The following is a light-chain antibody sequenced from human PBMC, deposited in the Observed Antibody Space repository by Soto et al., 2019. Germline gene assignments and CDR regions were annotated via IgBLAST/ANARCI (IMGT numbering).Light chain of an antibody. CDR2: KAS. J-gene: IGKJ4*01. CDR3: QQYNSYLLT. Sequence: DIQLTQSPSTLSASVGDRVTITCRASQSISSWLAWYQQKPGKAPKLLIYKASSLESGVPSRFSGSGSGTEFTLTISSLQPDDFATYYCQQYNSYLLTFGGGTKVEIK. V-gene: IGKV1-5*03. CDR1: QSISSW.